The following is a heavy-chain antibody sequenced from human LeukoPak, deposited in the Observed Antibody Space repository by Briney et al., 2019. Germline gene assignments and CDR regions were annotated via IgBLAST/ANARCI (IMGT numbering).Heavy chain of an antibody. J-gene: IGHJ3*02. D-gene: IGHD5-24*01. V-gene: IGHV3-21*01. Sequence: GGSLRLSCAASGFTFSSYSMSWVRQAPGKGLEWVSSISSSSSYIYYADSVKGRFTISRDNAKNSLYLQMNSLRAEDTAVYYCARDGRSGDGYTLDAFDIWGQGTMVTVSS. CDR2: ISSSSSYI. CDR3: ARDGRSGDGYTLDAFDI. CDR1: GFTFSSYS.